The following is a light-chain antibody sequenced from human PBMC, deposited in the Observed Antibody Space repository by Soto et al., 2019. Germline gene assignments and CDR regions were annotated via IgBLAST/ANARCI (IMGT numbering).Light chain of an antibody. Sequence: DIQMTQSPTSLPASVGDRVTITCRARQGLRSYLDSYQQRPGKPPNLLIYDATSLQSGVTSRFSGSASGTPVTLTISRLQPEDFATQNDQQSYSPLRTFVQGTKVEIK. CDR1: QGLRSY. V-gene: IGKV1-39*01. CDR2: DAT. J-gene: IGKJ1*01. CDR3: QQSYSPLRT.